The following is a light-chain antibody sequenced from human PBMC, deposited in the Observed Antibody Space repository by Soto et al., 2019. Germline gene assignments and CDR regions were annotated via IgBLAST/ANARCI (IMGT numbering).Light chain of an antibody. Sequence: ENVLTQSPGTLSLSPGERATLSCRASQSVTINYLAWYQQKPGQAPRLLIYGVSTRATGIPDRFSGSGSGTDFTLTISRLEPEDFAVYYCQQYGSSLFTFGPGTKVDFK. J-gene: IGKJ3*01. CDR3: QQYGSSLFT. CDR2: GVS. V-gene: IGKV3-20*01. CDR1: QSVTINY.